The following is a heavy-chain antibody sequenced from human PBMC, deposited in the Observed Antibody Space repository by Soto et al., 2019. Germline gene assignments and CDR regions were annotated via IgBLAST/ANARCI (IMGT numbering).Heavy chain of an antibody. Sequence: GGSLRLSCAASGFTFSSYGMHWVRQAPGKGLEWVAVIWYDGSNKYYADSVKGRFTISRDNSKNTLYLQMNSLRAEDTAVYYCARGGRPRAYYYYYMDVWGKGTTVTVSS. V-gene: IGHV3-33*01. CDR3: ARGGRPRAYYYYYMDV. CDR2: IWYDGSNK. CDR1: GFTFSSYG. J-gene: IGHJ6*03.